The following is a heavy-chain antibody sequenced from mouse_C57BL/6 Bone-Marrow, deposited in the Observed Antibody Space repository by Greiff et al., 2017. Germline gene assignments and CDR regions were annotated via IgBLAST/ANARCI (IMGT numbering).Heavy chain of an antibody. CDR3: ARSPGGNYVGGYFDV. V-gene: IGHV1-81*01. D-gene: IGHD2-1*01. CDR1: GYTFTSYG. Sequence: QVQLQQSGAELARPGASVKLSCKASGYTFTSYGISWVKQRTGQGLEWIGEIYPRSGNTYYNEKFKGKATLTADKSSSTAYMELRSLTSEDSAVYFCARSPGGNYVGGYFDVWGTGTTVTVSS. J-gene: IGHJ1*03. CDR2: IYPRSGNT.